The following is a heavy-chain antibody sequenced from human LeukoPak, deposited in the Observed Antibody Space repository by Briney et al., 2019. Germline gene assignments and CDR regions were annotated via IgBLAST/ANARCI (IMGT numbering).Heavy chain of an antibody. V-gene: IGHV1-69*02. J-gene: IGHJ4*02. CDR3: ARAEGYSYGFAYFDY. CDR2: IIPTLGIA. CDR1: GGTFSSYT. Sequence: KVSCKASGGTFSSYTISWVRQAPGQGLEWMGRIIPTLGIANYAQKFQGRVTITADKSTSTAYMELSSLRSEDTAVYYCARAEGYSYGFAYFDYWGQGTLVTVSS. D-gene: IGHD5-18*01.